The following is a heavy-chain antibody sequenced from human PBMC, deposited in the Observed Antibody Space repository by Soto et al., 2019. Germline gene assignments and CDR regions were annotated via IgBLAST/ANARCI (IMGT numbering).Heavy chain of an antibody. CDR2: IYHSGST. CDR1: GGSFSGYY. Sequence: QVQLQQWGAGLLKPSETLSLTCAVYGGSFSGYYWTWIRQPPGKGLEWIGEIYHSGSTNYNPSLKRRVTISVDTSKNQFALSLNSVTAADTAVYYCAKGGGSLWSWGQGTLVTVSS. V-gene: IGHV4-34*01. CDR3: AKGGGSLWS. J-gene: IGHJ5*02. D-gene: IGHD3-10*01.